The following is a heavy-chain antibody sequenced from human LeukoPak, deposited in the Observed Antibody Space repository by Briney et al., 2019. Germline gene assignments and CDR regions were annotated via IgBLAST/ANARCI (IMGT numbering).Heavy chain of an antibody. D-gene: IGHD3-3*01. V-gene: IGHV1-69*13. Sequence: SVKVSCKASGGTFSSYAISWVRQAPGQGLEWMGGIIPIFGTANYAQKFQGRVTITADESTSTAYMELSSLRSEDTAVYYCARVGTIFGVVIRSLDYWGQGTLVTVSS. CDR1: GGTFSSYA. J-gene: IGHJ4*02. CDR3: ARVGTIFGVVIRSLDY. CDR2: IIPIFGTA.